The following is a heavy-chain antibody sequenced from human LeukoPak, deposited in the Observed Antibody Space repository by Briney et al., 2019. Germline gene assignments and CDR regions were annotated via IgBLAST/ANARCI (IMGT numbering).Heavy chain of an antibody. Sequence: GGSLRLSCSASGFTSSNFGMHWVRQAPGKGLEWVAFIRYDGNNKYYADSVKDRFTISRDNSKNTLYLQMNSLRAEDTAMYYCAKDPGAVGASALYYFDYWGQGSLVTVSS. CDR3: AKDPGAVGASALYYFDY. J-gene: IGHJ4*02. CDR2: IRYDGNNK. CDR1: GFTSSNFG. D-gene: IGHD1-26*01. V-gene: IGHV3-30*02.